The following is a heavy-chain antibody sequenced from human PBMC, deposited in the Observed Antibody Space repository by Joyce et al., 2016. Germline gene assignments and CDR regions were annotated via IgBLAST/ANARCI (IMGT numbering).Heavy chain of an antibody. CDR3: ARQAVTGPEIDF. Sequence: QLQLKESGPGLVKPSETLSLTCTVSGGSIDDSSSSGGWIRQSPGKVLEWIGTVHRRGTSYYSPSLKSRVTVSTELSKNQFSLRLTSVNAADTAIYYCARQAVTGPEIDFWGQGTLVTVS. J-gene: IGHJ4*02. CDR2: VHRRGTS. CDR1: GGSIDDSSSS. V-gene: IGHV4-39*01. D-gene: IGHD6-19*01.